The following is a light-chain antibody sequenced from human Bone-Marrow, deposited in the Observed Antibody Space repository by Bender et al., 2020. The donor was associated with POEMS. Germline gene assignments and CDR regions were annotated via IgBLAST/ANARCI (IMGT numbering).Light chain of an antibody. Sequence: QSVLTQPPSASGTPGQSVTISCSGTSSNFGNNAANWYQHVPGTAPKLLIYSNNQRPSGVPDRFSASTSGTSASLAICGLHSDDEADYYCSSWDDSLNGWVFGGGTKLTVL. CDR3: SSWDDSLNGWV. J-gene: IGLJ3*02. CDR1: SSNFGNNA. CDR2: SNN. V-gene: IGLV1-44*01.